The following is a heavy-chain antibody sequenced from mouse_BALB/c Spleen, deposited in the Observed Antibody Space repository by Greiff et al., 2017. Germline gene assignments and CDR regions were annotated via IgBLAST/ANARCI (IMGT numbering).Heavy chain of an antibody. CDR3: ARDLYRYDVAWFAY. J-gene: IGHJ3*01. Sequence: EVQVVESGGGLVQPGGSLKLSCAASGFTFSSYGMSWVRQTPDKRLELVATINSNGGSTYYPDSVKGRFTISRDNAKNTLYLQMSSLKSEDTAMYYCARDLYRYDVAWFAYWGQGTLVTVSA. CDR2: INSNGGST. D-gene: IGHD2-14*01. CDR1: GFTFSSYG. V-gene: IGHV5-6-3*01.